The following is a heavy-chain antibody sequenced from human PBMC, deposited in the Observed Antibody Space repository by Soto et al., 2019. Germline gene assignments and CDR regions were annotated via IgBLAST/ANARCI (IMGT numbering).Heavy chain of an antibody. CDR3: ARGSTSFEV. V-gene: IGHV3-7*01. J-gene: IGHJ4*02. CDR2: IWRDGSEK. CDR1: GFSFGTYW. Sequence: GGSLRLSCAASGFSFGTYWMSWVRQAPGKGLEWLANIWRDGSEKHYVDSVKGRFTLSRDNAKNSLYLQMNSLTVEDMAVYYCARGSTSFEVRAQGALVTVSS. D-gene: IGHD2-2*01.